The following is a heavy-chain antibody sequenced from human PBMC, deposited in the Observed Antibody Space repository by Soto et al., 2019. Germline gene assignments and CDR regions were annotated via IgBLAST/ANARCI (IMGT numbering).Heavy chain of an antibody. CDR1: GFTFSTYA. Sequence: GGSQRLSCAASGFTFSTYAMSWVRQAPGKGLEWVSGISVSGGNTYYADSVKGRFTISRDNPMHTLYLQMNSLRAEDTAVYYCAIRTAYCSSTTCPSWGQGTQVTVSS. J-gene: IGHJ4*02. V-gene: IGHV3-23*01. CDR2: ISVSGGNT. CDR3: AIRTAYCSSTTCPS. D-gene: IGHD2-2*01.